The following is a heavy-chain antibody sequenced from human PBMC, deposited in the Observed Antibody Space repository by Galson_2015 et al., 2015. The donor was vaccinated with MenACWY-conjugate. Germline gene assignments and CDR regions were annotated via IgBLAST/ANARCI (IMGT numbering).Heavy chain of an antibody. CDR3: AVHSSSWYHYYLDV. J-gene: IGHJ6*03. CDR2: ISSSSSSV. CDR1: GFTFSRYT. D-gene: IGHD6-13*01. V-gene: IGHV3-21*01. Sequence: SLRLSCAASGFTFSRYTLNWVRQAPGKGLEWVSAISSSSSSVYYADSVMGRFTISRDNAKNSLFLQMDGLRAEDTAVYHCAVHSSSWYHYYLDVWGNGTTVTVSS.